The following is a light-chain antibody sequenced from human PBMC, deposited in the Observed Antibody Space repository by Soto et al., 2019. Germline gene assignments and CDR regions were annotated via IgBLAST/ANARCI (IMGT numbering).Light chain of an antibody. V-gene: IGKV2-28*01. CDR1: QSLLHSNGYNY. CDR3: MQAVQTPIT. CDR2: LGS. Sequence: DIVMTQSPLSPPVTPGEPASISCRSSQSLLHSNGYNYLDWYLQKPGQSPQLLIYLGSHRASGVPDRFSGSGSGTDFTLKISRVEAEDVGVFYCMQAVQTPITFGQGTRLEV. J-gene: IGKJ5*01.